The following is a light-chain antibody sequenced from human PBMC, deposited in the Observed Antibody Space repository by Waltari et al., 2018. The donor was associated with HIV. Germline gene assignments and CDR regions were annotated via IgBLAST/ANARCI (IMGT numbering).Light chain of an antibody. CDR2: AAS. J-gene: IGKJ2*01. V-gene: IGKV1-39*01. CDR1: QTINTY. Sequence: DVQLTQSPSSLSASIGDRVILTCRSNQTINTYLNWYQHQPGKAPSLLIYAASSLHSGVPARFGGSGSGTDFTLTISSLQPEDFATYYCQHSYSFPLTFGPGTRLEIK. CDR3: QHSYSFPLT.